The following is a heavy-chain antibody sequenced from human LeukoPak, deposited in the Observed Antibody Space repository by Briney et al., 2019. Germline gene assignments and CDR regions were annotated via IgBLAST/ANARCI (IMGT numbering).Heavy chain of an antibody. V-gene: IGHV1-8*02. CDR1: GYTFTGYY. CDR2: MNPNSGNT. J-gene: IGHJ6*02. CDR3: ARAGQAGGWYLWDYYYYGMDV. D-gene: IGHD6-19*01. Sequence: ASVKVSCKASGYTFTGYYMHWVRQATGQGLEWMGWMNPNSGNTGYAQKFQGRVTMTRNTSISTAYMELSSLRSEDTAVYYCARAGQAGGWYLWDYYYYGMDVWGQGTTVTVSS.